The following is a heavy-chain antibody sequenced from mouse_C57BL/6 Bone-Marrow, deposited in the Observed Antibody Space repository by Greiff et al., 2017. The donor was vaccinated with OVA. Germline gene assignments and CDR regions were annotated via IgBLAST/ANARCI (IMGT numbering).Heavy chain of an antibody. CDR3: VRSYYGSSLYYYAMDY. J-gene: IGHJ4*01. D-gene: IGHD1-1*01. Sequence: EVMLVESGGGLVQPKGSLKLSCAASGFTFNTYAMHWVRQAPGKGLEWVARIRSKSSNYATYYADSVKDRFTISRDDSQSMLYLQMNNLKTEDTAMYYCVRSYYGSSLYYYAMDYWGQGTSVTVSS. CDR2: IRSKSSNYAT. CDR1: GFTFNTYA. V-gene: IGHV10-3*01.